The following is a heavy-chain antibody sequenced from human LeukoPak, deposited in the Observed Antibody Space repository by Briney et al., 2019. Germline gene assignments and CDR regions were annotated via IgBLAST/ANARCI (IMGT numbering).Heavy chain of an antibody. V-gene: IGHV3-48*03. J-gene: IGHJ4*02. D-gene: IGHD2-15*01. Sequence: PGGSLRLSCAASGFTFSSYEMNWVRQAPGKGLEWVPYISSSGSTIYYADSVKGRFTISRDNAKNSLYPQMNSLRAEDTAVYYCARSTGDCSGGTCYSDFDCWGQGTLVTVSS. CDR3: ARSTGDCSGGTCYSDFDC. CDR2: ISSSGSTI. CDR1: GFTFSSYE.